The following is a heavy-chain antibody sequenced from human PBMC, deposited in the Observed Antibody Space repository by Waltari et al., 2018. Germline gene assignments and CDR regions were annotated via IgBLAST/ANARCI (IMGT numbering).Heavy chain of an antibody. CDR3: ARVAVQGVRHNRFDP. D-gene: IGHD3-10*01. J-gene: IGHJ5*02. Sequence: QVQLQESGPGLVKPSETLSLTCAVSGYSISSGYSWGWIRQPPGKGLEWIGSIYHSGSTYYNPSLKSRVTISVDTSKNQFSLKLSSVTAADTAVYYCARVAVQGVRHNRFDPWGQGTLVTVSS. CDR1: GYSISSGYS. CDR2: IYHSGST. V-gene: IGHV4-38-2*01.